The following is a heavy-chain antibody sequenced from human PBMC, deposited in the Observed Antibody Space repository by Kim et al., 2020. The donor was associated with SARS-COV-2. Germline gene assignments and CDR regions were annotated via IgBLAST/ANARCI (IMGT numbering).Heavy chain of an antibody. Sequence: GNTKVSPKLQGRVTITRDTSASTAYMELSSLRSEDTAVYYCARATGYGMDVWGQGTTVTVSS. J-gene: IGHJ6*02. CDR2: GNT. V-gene: IGHV1-3*01. CDR3: ARATGYGMDV. D-gene: IGHD4-17*01.